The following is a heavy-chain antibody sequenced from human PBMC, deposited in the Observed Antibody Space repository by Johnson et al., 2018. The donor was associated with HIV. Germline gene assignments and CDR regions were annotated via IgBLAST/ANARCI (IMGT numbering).Heavy chain of an antibody. D-gene: IGHD3-16*01. J-gene: IGHJ3*02. CDR3: AKVLGRWGRRSRGYVFDI. V-gene: IGHV3-30*02. Sequence: QVQLVESGGGVVQPGGSLRLSCVASGFTFSSYGMHWVRQAPGKGLEWVAFIRYDGTNKYYADSMKGRFTISRDNSKNTLYLQMSSLRPEDKAEYYCAKVLGRWGRRSRGYVFDIWGQGRMVTVSS. CDR2: IRYDGTNK. CDR1: GFTFSSYG.